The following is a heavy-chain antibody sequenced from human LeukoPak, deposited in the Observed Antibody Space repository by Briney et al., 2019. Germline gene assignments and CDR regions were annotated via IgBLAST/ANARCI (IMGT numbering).Heavy chain of an antibody. CDR3: ARTVSIGTNYRDYGMDV. V-gene: IGHV3-33*01. Sequence: GGSLRLSCAASGFTFSNHGMHWVRQAPGKGLQWVALIWCDGCKRYHAEYVEGRFTVSRDNSKTTLYLQMNTLRDAGTAGYFCARTVSIGTNYRDYGMDVWGQGTTVTVSS. CDR2: IWCDGCKR. D-gene: IGHD1-7*01. J-gene: IGHJ6*02. CDR1: GFTFSNHG.